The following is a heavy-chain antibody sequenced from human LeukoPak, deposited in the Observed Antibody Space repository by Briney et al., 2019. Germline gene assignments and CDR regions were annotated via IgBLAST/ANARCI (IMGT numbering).Heavy chain of an antibody. V-gene: IGHV4-59*01. J-gene: IGHJ6*03. CDR1: GGSISSYS. D-gene: IGHD3-10*01. Sequence: SETLSLTCTVSGGSISSYSWSWIRQPPGKGLEWIGYMYNSGSTNYNPSLKSRVTMSLDTSTNQFSLKLSSLTAADTAVYYCARVRESYYGPRAIYYYYMDVWGKGNTVTIS. CDR2: MYNSGST. CDR3: ARVRESYYGPRAIYYYYMDV.